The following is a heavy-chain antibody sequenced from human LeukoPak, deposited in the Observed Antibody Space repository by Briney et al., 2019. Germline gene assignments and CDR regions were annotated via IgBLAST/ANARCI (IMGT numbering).Heavy chain of an antibody. J-gene: IGHJ4*02. CDR2: TRNKANSYTT. CDR3: ARGVSSPLDY. D-gene: IGHD6-6*01. Sequence: GGSLRLSCAASGFIFSNYAIHWVRQAPGKGLEWVGRTRNKANSYTTEYAASVKGRFTISRDDSKNSLYLQMNSLKTEDTAVYYCARGVSSPLDYWGQGTLVTVSS. CDR1: GFIFSNYA. V-gene: IGHV3-72*01.